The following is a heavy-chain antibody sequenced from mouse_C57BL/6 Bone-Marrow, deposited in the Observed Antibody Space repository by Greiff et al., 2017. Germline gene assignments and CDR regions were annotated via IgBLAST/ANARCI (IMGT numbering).Heavy chain of an antibody. V-gene: IGHV1-64*01. Sequence: QVQLQQPGAELVKPGASVKLSCKASGYTFTSYWMHWVKQRPGQGLEWIGMIHPTSGSTNYNEKFKSKATLTVDKSSSTAYMQLSSLTSEDSAVXYCARRGNWGYAMDYWGQGTSVTVSA. D-gene: IGHD4-1*02. J-gene: IGHJ4*01. CDR2: IHPTSGST. CDR1: GYTFTSYW. CDR3: ARRGNWGYAMDY.